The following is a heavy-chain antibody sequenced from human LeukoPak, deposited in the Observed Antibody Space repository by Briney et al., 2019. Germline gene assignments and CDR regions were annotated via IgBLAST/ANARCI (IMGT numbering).Heavy chain of an antibody. V-gene: IGHV3-23*01. D-gene: IGHD2-15*01. CDR1: GFTFITYA. CDR3: ARFSGRN. J-gene: IGHJ4*02. Sequence: GGSLRLSCAASGFTFITYAMSWVRQAPGKGLEWVSAISGSGGSTYYADSVKGRFTISRDNAKNSLYLQMNSLRAEDTAVYYCARFSGRNWGQGTLVTVSS. CDR2: ISGSGGST.